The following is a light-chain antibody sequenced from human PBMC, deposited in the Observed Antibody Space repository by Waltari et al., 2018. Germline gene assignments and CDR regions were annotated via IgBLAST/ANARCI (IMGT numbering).Light chain of an antibody. CDR1: SSDVGTYNL. V-gene: IGLV2-23*02. J-gene: IGLJ3*02. CDR3: CSYVGSSTLM. Sequence: QSALTQPASVSGSPGQSVTISCTGSSSDVGTYNLASWYQQQPGKVPKLLIYDVTKRPSGVSNRFSGSKSGNTASLTISGLQAEDEADYYCCSYVGSSTLMFGGGTKLTVL. CDR2: DVT.